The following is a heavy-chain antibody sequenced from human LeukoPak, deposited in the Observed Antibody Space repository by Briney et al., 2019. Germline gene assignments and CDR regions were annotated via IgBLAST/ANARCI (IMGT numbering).Heavy chain of an antibody. CDR3: ARGDILTGYYHY. J-gene: IGHJ4*02. CDR1: GGSISSYH. V-gene: IGHV4-59*01. CDR2: ISYSGST. D-gene: IGHD3-9*01. Sequence: PSETLSLTCTVSGGSISSYHWSWIRQPPGKGLEWIGYISYSGSTNYNPSLKSRVTISVDTSKNQFSLKLSSVTAADTAVYYCARGDILTGYYHYWGQGTLVTVSS.